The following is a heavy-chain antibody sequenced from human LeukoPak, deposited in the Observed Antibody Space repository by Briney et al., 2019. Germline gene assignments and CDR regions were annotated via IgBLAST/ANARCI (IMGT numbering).Heavy chain of an antibody. CDR1: GFAFSFFA. Sequence: GGSLRLSCEASGFAFSFFAMNWVRQAPGKGLEWVSYISSSGSTKYYADSVKGRFTISRDNAQNSLYLQMNSLRDEDTAVYYCAIEGYCSGGTCYTNWFDTWGQGTLVTVSS. CDR3: AIEGYCSGGTCYTNWFDT. D-gene: IGHD2-15*01. J-gene: IGHJ5*02. V-gene: IGHV3-48*02. CDR2: ISSSGSTK.